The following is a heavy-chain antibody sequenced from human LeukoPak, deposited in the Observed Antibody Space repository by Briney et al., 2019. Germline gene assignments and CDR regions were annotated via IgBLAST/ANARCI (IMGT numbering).Heavy chain of an antibody. D-gene: IGHD4-23*01. J-gene: IGHJ6*02. V-gene: IGHV3-48*03. Sequence: GGALRLSCAASGCTFSSYEMNGVRQAGGRGGEGVAYISSSGSRIYYAASVKGRFTISRDNAKNSLYLQMNSLRAEDTAVYYCARDRGTYGGNARPYYYYGMDVWGQGTTVTVSS. CDR2: ISSSGSRI. CDR1: GCTFSSYE. CDR3: ARDRGTYGGNARPYYYYGMDV.